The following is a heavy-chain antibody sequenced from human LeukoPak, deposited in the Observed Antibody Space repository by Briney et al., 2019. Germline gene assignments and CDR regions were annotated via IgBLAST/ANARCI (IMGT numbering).Heavy chain of an antibody. J-gene: IGHJ5*02. CDR3: ARPHLTWRVEYFDP. CDR1: GDSINSNSYH. D-gene: IGHD3-16*01. Sequence: PSETLSLTCTVSGDSINSNSYHWGWIRQPPGKGLEWIGTVYSTGNTYSTPSLKSRVTISVDTSNNQFSLKLTSVTAADTAVYYCARPHLTWRVEYFDPWGQGTLVTVSS. V-gene: IGHV4-39*01. CDR2: VYSTGNT.